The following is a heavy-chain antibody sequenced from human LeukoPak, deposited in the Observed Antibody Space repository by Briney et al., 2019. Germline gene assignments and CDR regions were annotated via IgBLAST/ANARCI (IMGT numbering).Heavy chain of an antibody. V-gene: IGHV4-34*01. CDR3: ASTANYYYGMDV. Sequence: SETLSLTCAVYGESFSGYYWSWIRQPPGKGLEWIGEINHSGSTNYNPSLKSRVTISVDTSKNQFSLKLSSVTAADTAVYYCASTANYYYGMDVWGQGTTVTVSS. J-gene: IGHJ6*02. CDR1: GESFSGYY. CDR2: INHSGST. D-gene: IGHD4-17*01.